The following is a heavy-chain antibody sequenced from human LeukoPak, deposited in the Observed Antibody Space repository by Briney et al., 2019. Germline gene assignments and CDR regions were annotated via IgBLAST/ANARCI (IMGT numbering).Heavy chain of an antibody. CDR2: ISGSGGST. Sequence: GGSLRLSCAASGFTFSSYAMSWVRQAPGKGLEWVSAISGSGGSTYYADSVKGRFTISRDNSQNTVDLQMNSLRVEDTAVYYCAKDRYSTSSTFTVNPFDYWGQGILVTVSS. J-gene: IGHJ4*02. CDR1: GFTFSSYA. D-gene: IGHD2-2*01. V-gene: IGHV3-23*01. CDR3: AKDRYSTSSTFTVNPFDY.